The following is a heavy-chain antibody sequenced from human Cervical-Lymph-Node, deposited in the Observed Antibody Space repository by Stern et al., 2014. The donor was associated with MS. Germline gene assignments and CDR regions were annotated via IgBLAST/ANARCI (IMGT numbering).Heavy chain of an antibody. CDR2: INPSLGST. CDR1: GYSFTSYF. V-gene: IGHV1-46*03. Sequence: DQLVESGAEMKKPGASVKVSCEASGYSFTSYFIHWVRQAPGQGLEWMGLINPSLGSTSYAQILQGRVTMTRDTSTRIVFMELRSLTSEDTAVYYCARGGPSDYWGQGTLVTVSS. J-gene: IGHJ4*02. CDR3: ARGGPSDY.